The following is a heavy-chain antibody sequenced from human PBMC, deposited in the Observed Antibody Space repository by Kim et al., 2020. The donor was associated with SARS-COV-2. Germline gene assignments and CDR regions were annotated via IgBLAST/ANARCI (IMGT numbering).Heavy chain of an antibody. CDR3: ARIRDTVTTIDNYFDY. V-gene: IGHV2-26*01. CDR1: GFSLSNARMG. Sequence: SGPTLVNPTETLTLTCTVSGFSLSNARMGVSWIRQPPGKALEWLAHIFSNDEKSYSTSLKSRLTISKDTSKSQVVLTMTNMDPVDTATYYCARIRDTVTTIDNYFDYWGQGTLVTVSS. CDR2: IFSNDEK. D-gene: IGHD4-17*01. J-gene: IGHJ4*02.